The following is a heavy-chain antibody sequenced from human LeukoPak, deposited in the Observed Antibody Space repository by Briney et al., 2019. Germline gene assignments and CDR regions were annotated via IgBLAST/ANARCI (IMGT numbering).Heavy chain of an antibody. Sequence: ASVKVSCKASGYTLTGYYMHWVRQAPGQGLEWMGWINPNSGGTNYAQKFQGRVTMTRDTSISTAYMELSRLRSDDMAVYYCAREGGDGYNYFDCWGQGTLVTVSS. V-gene: IGHV1-2*02. CDR3: AREGGDGYNYFDC. D-gene: IGHD5-24*01. CDR1: GYTLTGYY. J-gene: IGHJ4*02. CDR2: INPNSGGT.